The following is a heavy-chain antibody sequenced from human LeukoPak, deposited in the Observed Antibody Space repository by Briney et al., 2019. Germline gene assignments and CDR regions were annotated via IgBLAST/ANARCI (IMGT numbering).Heavy chain of an antibody. D-gene: IGHD3-3*01. V-gene: IGHV3-33*01. J-gene: IGHJ6*02. CDR1: GFTFSSYG. CDR2: IWYDGSNK. Sequence: QPGGSLRLSCAASGFTFSSYGMPWVRQAPGKGLEWVAVIWYDGSNKYYADSVKGRFTISRDNSKNTLYLQMNSLRAEDTAVYYCARDLSDFWSGYLYYYYYGMDVWGQGTTVTVSS. CDR3: ARDLSDFWSGYLYYYYYGMDV.